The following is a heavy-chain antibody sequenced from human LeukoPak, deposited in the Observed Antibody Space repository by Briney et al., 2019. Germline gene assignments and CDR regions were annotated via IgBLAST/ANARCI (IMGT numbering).Heavy chain of an antibody. D-gene: IGHD2-2*01. J-gene: IGHJ3*02. Sequence: SGTLSLTCTVSGGSISSGDYYWSWIRQPPGKGLECIGYIYYSGSTYYNPSLKSRVTISVDTSKNQFSLKLSSVTAADTAVYYCARVWQVVPAAQAFDIWGQGTMVTVSS. CDR3: ARVWQVVPAAQAFDI. CDR1: GGSISSGDYY. V-gene: IGHV4-30-4*08. CDR2: IYYSGST.